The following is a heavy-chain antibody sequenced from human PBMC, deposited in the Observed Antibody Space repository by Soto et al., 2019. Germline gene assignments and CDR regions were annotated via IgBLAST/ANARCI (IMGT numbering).Heavy chain of an antibody. CDR2: ISHDGSNK. CDR3: AKGSGSRYYDYGMDV. D-gene: IGHD6-25*01. CDR1: GFTFSDYG. J-gene: IGHJ6*02. V-gene: IGHV3-30*18. Sequence: QVQLVESGGGVVQPGRSLRLSCAASGFTFSDYGLYWVRQAPGKGLEWVAVISHDGSNKYYADSVKGRFTISRDNSKNTLYLLMNSLRAEDTAVYYCAKGSGSRYYDYGMDVWGQGTTVTVSS.